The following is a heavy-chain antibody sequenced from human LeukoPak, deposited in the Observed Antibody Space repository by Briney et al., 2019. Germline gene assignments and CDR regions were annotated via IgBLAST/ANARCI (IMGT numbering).Heavy chain of an antibody. CDR1: GGTFSSYA. CDR2: IIPIFGTA. CDR3: VLGTTAEYYFDY. D-gene: IGHD1-1*01. V-gene: IGHV1-69*13. Sequence: ASVKVSCKASGGTFSSYAISWVQQAPGQGLEWMGGIIPIFGTANYAQKFQGRVTITADESTSTAYMELSSLRSEDTAVYYCVLGTTAEYYFDYWGQGTLVTVSS. J-gene: IGHJ4*02.